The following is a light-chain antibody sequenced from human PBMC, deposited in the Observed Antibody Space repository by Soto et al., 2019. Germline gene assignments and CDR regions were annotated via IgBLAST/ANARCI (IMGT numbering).Light chain of an antibody. CDR3: MQRIRFPLT. CDR1: QSLLDSEDGITY. Sequence: DFVMTQSPVSLSVTPGEPASISCRSSQSLLDSEDGITYVDWYLHKPGQSPQLLIYTVSYRASGVPDRFSGSGSGTDFTLKIRRVEAEDVGVYYCMQRIRFPLTFGGGTKVEIK. J-gene: IGKJ4*01. V-gene: IGKV2-40*01. CDR2: TVS.